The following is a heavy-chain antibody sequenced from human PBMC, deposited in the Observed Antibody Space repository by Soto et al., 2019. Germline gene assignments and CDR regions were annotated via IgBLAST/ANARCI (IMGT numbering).Heavy chain of an antibody. Sequence: QVQLQESGPGLVKPSGTLSLTCTVSGESISSNYWWTWVRQPPGKGLEWIAEVYHSGSTNYIPSLKSRVTPAVDKSKNQFPLRLSSVTAADTAVYYCARVSYSLDYGSSSTWFDPWGQGTLVNVFS. CDR1: GESISSNYW. V-gene: IGHV4-4*02. D-gene: IGHD6-6*01. CDR3: ARVSYSLDYGSSSTWFDP. CDR2: VYHSGST. J-gene: IGHJ5*01.